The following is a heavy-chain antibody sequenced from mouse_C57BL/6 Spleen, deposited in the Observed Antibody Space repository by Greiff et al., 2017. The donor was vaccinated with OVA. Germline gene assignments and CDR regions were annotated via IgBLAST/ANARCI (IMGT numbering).Heavy chain of an antibody. V-gene: IGHV1-81*01. CDR1: GYTFTSYG. D-gene: IGHD2-5*01. J-gene: IGHJ4*01. CDR2: IYPRSGNT. CDR3: ANSNYYAMDY. Sequence: QVQLQQSGAELARPGASVKLSCKASGYTFTSYGISWVKQRTGQGLEWIGEIYPRSGNTYYNEKFKGKATLTADRSSSTAYMELRSLTSEDSAVYLCANSNYYAMDYWGQGTSVTVSS.